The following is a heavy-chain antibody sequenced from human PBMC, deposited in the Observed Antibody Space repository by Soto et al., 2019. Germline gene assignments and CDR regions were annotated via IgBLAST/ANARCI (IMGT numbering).Heavy chain of an antibody. CDR3: ERGHGAIRGALDV. J-gene: IGHJ6*02. Sequence: QVQLVQSGAEVKKPWASVKVSCKASGYRFETYAMTWVRQAPGQGLEWMGWISAYSVDTYSAQKLQDRLTMTKDTSTGTEYLELRSMTSDDTAVYYCERGHGAIRGALDVWGQGTTVTVSS. CDR2: ISAYSVDT. CDR1: GYRFETYA. V-gene: IGHV1-18*01. D-gene: IGHD1-26*01.